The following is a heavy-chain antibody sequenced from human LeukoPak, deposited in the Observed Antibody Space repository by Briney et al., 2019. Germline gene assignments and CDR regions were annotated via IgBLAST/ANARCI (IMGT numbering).Heavy chain of an antibody. D-gene: IGHD3-10*01. V-gene: IGHV4-34*01. CDR3: TRHYPYYHFYMDV. CDR1: GGSVSSYY. CDR2: MNHSGST. Sequence: SETLSLTCTVSGGSVSSYYWSWIRQPPGKGLEWIGEMNHSGSTNYNPSLKSRVTISVDTSKNQFSLKLSSVTAADTAVYYCTRHYPYYHFYMDVWGKGTTVTISS. J-gene: IGHJ6*03.